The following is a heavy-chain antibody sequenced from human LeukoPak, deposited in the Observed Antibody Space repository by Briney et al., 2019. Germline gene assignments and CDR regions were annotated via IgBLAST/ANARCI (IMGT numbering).Heavy chain of an antibody. V-gene: IGHV4-59*08. Sequence: TSETLSLTCTVSGGSINSYSWNWIRQPPGKGLEWIGYIYYSGGTNYNPSLKSRVTISVDTSKNQFSLKLSSETAADTAVYYCARSGSGGMTFDIWGQGTMVTVSS. CDR1: GGSINSYS. D-gene: IGHD2-8*02. CDR2: IYYSGGT. CDR3: ARSGSGGMTFDI. J-gene: IGHJ3*02.